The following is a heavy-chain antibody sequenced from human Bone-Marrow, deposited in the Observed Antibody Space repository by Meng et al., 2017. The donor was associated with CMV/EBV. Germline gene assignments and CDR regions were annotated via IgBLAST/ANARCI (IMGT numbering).Heavy chain of an antibody. V-gene: IGHV3-30*04. D-gene: IGHD2-2*01. J-gene: IGHJ5*02. CDR1: GFTFSSYA. CDR3: ARADRRGYCSSMSCYGNWFDP. Sequence: GESLKISCAASGFTFSSYAMHWVRQAPGKGLEWVAVISYDGSNKYYADSVKGRFTISRDNSKNTLYLQMNSLRAEDTAVYYCARADRRGYCSSMSCYGNWFDPWGQGILVTVSS. CDR2: ISYDGSNK.